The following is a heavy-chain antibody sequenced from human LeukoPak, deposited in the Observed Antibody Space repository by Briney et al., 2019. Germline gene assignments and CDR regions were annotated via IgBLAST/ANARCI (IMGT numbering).Heavy chain of an antibody. D-gene: IGHD3-10*01. CDR3: AKELGYYYGSGSSPQH. Sequence: GGSLRLSCAASGFTFDDYAMHWVRQAPGKGLEWVSGISWNSGRIAYADSVKGRFTISRDNAKNSLYLQMNSLRAEDTALYYCAKELGYYYGSGSSPQHWGQGTLVTVSS. CDR2: ISWNSGRI. CDR1: GFTFDDYA. V-gene: IGHV3-9*01. J-gene: IGHJ1*01.